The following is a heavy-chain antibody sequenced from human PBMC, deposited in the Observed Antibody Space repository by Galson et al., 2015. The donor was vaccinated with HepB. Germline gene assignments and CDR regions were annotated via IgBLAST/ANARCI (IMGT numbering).Heavy chain of an antibody. D-gene: IGHD3-16*01. CDR3: SRDSWGRQPPDTFDI. CDR1: GFTLDYYS. Sequence: SLRLSCAASGFTLDYYSLSWLRKAPGKGLEWVGFIGGKVYGGTTDYAASVKGRFTISKDDTESIAYLQMNSLKADDTAMYYCSRDSWGRQPPDTFDILGQVTMVTVSS. V-gene: IGHV3-49*03. CDR2: IGGKVYGGTT. J-gene: IGHJ3*02.